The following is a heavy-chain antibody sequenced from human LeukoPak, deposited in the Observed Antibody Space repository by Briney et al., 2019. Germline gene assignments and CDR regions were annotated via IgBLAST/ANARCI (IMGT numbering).Heavy chain of an antibody. Sequence: SETLSLTCTVSGGSISSGDYYWSWIRQPPGKGLEWIGYIYYSGSTYYNPSLKSRVTISVDTSKNQFSLKLSSVTAADTAVYFCVRDRELAYWGQGILVTVSS. V-gene: IGHV4-30-4*02. CDR2: IYYSGST. J-gene: IGHJ4*02. D-gene: IGHD1-1*01. CDR3: VRDRELAY. CDR1: GGSISSGDYY.